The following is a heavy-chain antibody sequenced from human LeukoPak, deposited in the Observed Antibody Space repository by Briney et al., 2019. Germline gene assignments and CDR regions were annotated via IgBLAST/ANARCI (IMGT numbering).Heavy chain of an antibody. V-gene: IGHV4-59*01. Sequence: SETLTLTCTASGGTIRNYSRSWIRQPPGKGLEWIGYISYSGSTNYNPSLKSRVTISVEMSKNHFSLKLSSVTAADTAVYYCATAISTEYWGEGNLVTVSS. CDR2: ISYSGST. D-gene: IGHD3-9*01. CDR3: ATAISTEY. J-gene: IGHJ4*02. CDR1: GGTIRNYS.